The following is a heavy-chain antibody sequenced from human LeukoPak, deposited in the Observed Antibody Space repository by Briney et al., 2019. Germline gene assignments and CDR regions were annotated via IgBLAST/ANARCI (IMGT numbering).Heavy chain of an antibody. V-gene: IGHV4-39*07. J-gene: IGHJ6*02. CDR2: IYYSGST. CDR1: GGSISSSSYY. D-gene: IGHD3-22*01. CDR3: ARDLAQYYYDSGSLYGLDV. Sequence: SETLSLTCTVSGGSISSSSYYWGWIRQPPGKGLEWIGSIYYSGSTYYNPSLKSRVTISVDTSKNQLSLKLRFVTAADTAMFYCARDLAQYYYDSGSLYGLDVWGQGTTVTVSS.